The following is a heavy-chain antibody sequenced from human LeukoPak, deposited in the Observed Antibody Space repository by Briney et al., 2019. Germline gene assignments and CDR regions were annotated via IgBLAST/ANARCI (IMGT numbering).Heavy chain of an antibody. Sequence: GASVKVSCKASGGTFSSYTISWVRQAPGQGLEWMGRIIPILGIANYAQKFQGRVTITADKSTSTAYMELSSLRSEDTAVYYCARIRSYCGGDCEDYYYGMDVWGQGTTVTASS. D-gene: IGHD2-21*02. V-gene: IGHV1-69*02. J-gene: IGHJ6*02. CDR1: GGTFSSYT. CDR2: IIPILGIA. CDR3: ARIRSYCGGDCEDYYYGMDV.